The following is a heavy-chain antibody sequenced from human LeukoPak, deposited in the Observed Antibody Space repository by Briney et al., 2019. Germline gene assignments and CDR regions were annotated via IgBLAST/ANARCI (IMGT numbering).Heavy chain of an antibody. CDR1: GFAFSSYA. CDR3: AKDKRGGPYGVDY. Sequence: GGSLRLSCAASGFAFSSYAMSWVRQTPGKGLEWVSAISGGGGSTYYADSVKGRFTISRDNSKDTLYLQMSSLRAEDTAVYYCAKDKRGGPYGVDYWGQGTLVTVSS. CDR2: ISGGGGST. J-gene: IGHJ4*02. V-gene: IGHV3-23*01. D-gene: IGHD2-8*01.